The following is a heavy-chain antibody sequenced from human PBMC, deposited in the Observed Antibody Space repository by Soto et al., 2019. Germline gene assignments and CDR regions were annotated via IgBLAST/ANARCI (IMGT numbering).Heavy chain of an antibody. J-gene: IGHJ3*02. Sequence: QVQLVESGGGVVQPGRSLRLSCAASGFTFSSYGMHWVRQAPGKGLEWVAVISYDGSNKYYADSVKGRFTISRDNSKNTLYLQMNSLRAEETAVYYCSKDGTTSAFDIWGQGTMVTVSS. D-gene: IGHD1-1*01. V-gene: IGHV3-30*18. CDR1: GFTFSSYG. CDR2: ISYDGSNK. CDR3: SKDGTTSAFDI.